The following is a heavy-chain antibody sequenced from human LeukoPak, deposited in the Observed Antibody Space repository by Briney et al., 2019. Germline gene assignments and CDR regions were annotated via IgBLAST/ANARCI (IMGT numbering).Heavy chain of an antibody. CDR2: INHSGST. V-gene: IGHV4-34*01. D-gene: IGHD3-9*01. CDR3: ARVGSYYDILTGETDNWFDP. J-gene: IGHJ5*02. CDR1: GGSISGYY. Sequence: SETLSLTCTVSGGSISGYYWSWIRQPPGKGLEWIGEINHSGSTNYNPSLKSRVTISVDTSKNQFSLKLSSVTAADTAVYYCARVGSYYDILTGETDNWFDPWGQGTLVTVSS.